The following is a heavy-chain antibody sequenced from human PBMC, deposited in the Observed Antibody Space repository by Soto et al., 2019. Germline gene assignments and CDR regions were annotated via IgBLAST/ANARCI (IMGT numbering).Heavy chain of an antibody. CDR3: ARLHTHGTYGMDV. V-gene: IGHV1-69*13. CDR2: IIPIFGTT. Sequence: SVKVSCKASGGSFTYTLSWVRQAPGQGLEWMGGIIPIFGTTNYAQKFQGRVTITADESTKTAYMELSTLRSEDTAVYYCARLHTHGTYGMDVWGQVTTVPVSS. J-gene: IGHJ6*02. CDR1: GGSFTYT.